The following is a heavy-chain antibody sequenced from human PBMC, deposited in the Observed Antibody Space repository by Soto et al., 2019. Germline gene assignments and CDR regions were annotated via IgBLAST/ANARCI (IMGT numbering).Heavy chain of an antibody. CDR3: TRLRYGDLDY. Sequence: EVQLVESGGGLVQPGGSLRLSCAASGFTFISYWMTWVRQAPGKGLEWVANVRQDGSEQYYVDSVKGRFTISRDNAKNSLWLQMSSLRAEDTAVYYCTRLRYGDLDYWGQGTLVTVSS. CDR1: GFTFISYW. D-gene: IGHD4-17*01. J-gene: IGHJ4*02. CDR2: VRQDGSEQ. V-gene: IGHV3-7*05.